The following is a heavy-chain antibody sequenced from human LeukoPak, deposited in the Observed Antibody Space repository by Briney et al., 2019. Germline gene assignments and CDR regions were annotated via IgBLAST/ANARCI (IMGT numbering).Heavy chain of an antibody. V-gene: IGHV4-61*02. Sequence: SQTLSLTCIVSGGSISSGSYYWSWIRQPAGKGLEWIGRIYTSGSTNYNPSLKSRVTISVDTSKNQFTLKLSSVTAADTAVYYCARDAGYCSGGSCLYFDYWGQGTLVTVSS. CDR2: IYTSGST. CDR1: GGSISSGSYY. J-gene: IGHJ4*02. CDR3: ARDAGYCSGGSCLYFDY. D-gene: IGHD2-15*01.